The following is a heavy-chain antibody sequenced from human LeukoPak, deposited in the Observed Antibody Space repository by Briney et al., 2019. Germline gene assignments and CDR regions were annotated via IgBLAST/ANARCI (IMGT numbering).Heavy chain of an antibody. CDR2: IYYSGST. Sequence: SETLSLTXTVSGGSISSSSYYWGWIRQPPGKGLEWIGSIYYSGSTYYNPSLKSRVTISVDTSKNQFSLKLSSVTAADTAVYYCAPTRVTSSWYWFDPWGQGTLVTVSS. CDR1: GGSISSSSYY. V-gene: IGHV4-39*01. CDR3: APTRVTSSWYWFDP. J-gene: IGHJ5*02. D-gene: IGHD6-13*01.